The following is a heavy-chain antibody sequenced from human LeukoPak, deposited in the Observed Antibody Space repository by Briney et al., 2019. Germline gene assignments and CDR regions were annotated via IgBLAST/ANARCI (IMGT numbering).Heavy chain of an antibody. CDR1: GGSVSSSRYY. D-gene: IGHD3-9*01. V-gene: IGHV4-30-2*01. J-gene: IGHJ3*02. CDR2: IYHSGST. Sequence: PSETLSLTCPVSGGSVSSSRYYWGWIRQPPGKGLEWIGYIYHSGSTYYNPSLKSRVTISVDTSKNQFSLKLSSVTAADTAVYYCAGYFDWFDAFDIWGQGTMVTVSS. CDR3: AGYFDWFDAFDI.